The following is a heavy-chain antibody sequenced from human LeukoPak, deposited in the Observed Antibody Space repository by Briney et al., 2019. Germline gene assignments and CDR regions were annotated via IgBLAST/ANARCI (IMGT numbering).Heavy chain of an antibody. J-gene: IGHJ2*01. V-gene: IGHV4-59*01. CDR1: GGSISSYY. CDR2: IYYSGST. Sequence: PSETLSLTCTVSGGSISSYYWSWIRQPPGKGLGWIEYIYYSGSTNYNPSLKSRVTISVDTSKNQFSLKLSSVTAADTAVYYCARGLGYSSGWYGVSWYFDLWGRGALVTVSS. CDR3: ARGLGYSSGWYGVSWYFDL. D-gene: IGHD6-19*01.